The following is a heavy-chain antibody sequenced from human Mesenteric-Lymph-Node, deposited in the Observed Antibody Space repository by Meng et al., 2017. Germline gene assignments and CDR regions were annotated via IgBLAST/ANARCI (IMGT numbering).Heavy chain of an antibody. Sequence: QVQLVQPGAEVKKLGSSVKVSCKASGGKFTRFVLNWVPQAPGQGLEWMGGIIPILGTTNYAEKFRGRLTSSADTSARTAYMELTSLNSDETAVYYCARLDLGLAHWGQGTLVTVSS. CDR1: GGKFTRFV. D-gene: IGHD3-16*01. J-gene: IGHJ4*02. CDR3: ARLDLGLAH. CDR2: IIPILGTT. V-gene: IGHV1-69*10.